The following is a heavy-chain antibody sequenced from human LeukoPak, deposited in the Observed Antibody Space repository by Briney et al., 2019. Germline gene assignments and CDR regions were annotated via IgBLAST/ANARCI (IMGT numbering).Heavy chain of an antibody. CDR3: ASPDYYDSSGYYYAY. J-gene: IGHJ4*02. D-gene: IGHD3-22*01. CDR2: IKQDGSEK. Sequence: GGSLRLSCAASGFTFNTYWMSWVRQAPGKGLEGVANIKQDGSEKYYVDSVKGRFTISRDNAKNSLYLQMNSLRAEDTAVYYCASPDYYDSSGYYYAYWGQGTLVTVSS. CDR1: GFTFNTYW. V-gene: IGHV3-7*01.